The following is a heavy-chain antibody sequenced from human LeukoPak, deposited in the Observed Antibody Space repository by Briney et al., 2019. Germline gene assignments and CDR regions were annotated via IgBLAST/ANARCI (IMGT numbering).Heavy chain of an antibody. CDR2: IYYSGST. CDR1: GGSISSSSYY. CDR3: ARAGYCSSTSCYDYFDY. J-gene: IGHJ4*02. V-gene: IGHV4-39*07. Sequence: SQTLSLTCTVSGGSISSSSYYWGWIRQPPGKGLEWIGSIYYSGSTYYNPSLKSRVTISVDTSKNQFSLKLGSVTAADTAVYYCARAGYCSSTSCYDYFDYWGQGTLVTVSS. D-gene: IGHD2-2*03.